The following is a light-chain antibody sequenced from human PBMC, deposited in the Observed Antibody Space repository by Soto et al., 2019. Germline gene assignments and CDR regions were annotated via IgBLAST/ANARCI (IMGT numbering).Light chain of an antibody. CDR3: KQTYTNPEVI. J-gene: IGKJ5*01. Sequence: QESHVPSARSSPVAAKHSINYRASQSISIYLNWYQLKPGKAPNLLMYGASYLKSGVPTRFSGSGSRTDFTITICSLDTEDVAIYCCKQTYTNPEVIFGQGTRLEIK. V-gene: IGKV1-39*01. CDR1: QSISIY. CDR2: GAS.